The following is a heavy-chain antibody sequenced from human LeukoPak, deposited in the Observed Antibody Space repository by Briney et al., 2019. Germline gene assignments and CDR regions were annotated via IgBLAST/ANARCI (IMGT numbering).Heavy chain of an antibody. CDR2: ISPYNGNT. J-gene: IGHJ4*02. CDR3: ARGVVVTVPSFDN. Sequence: ASVKVSCKASGYTFINYGISWVRQAPGQGLGWMGWISPYNGNTYFAQKLQGRVSMTTDTSTSTANMELRSLRSDDTAVYFCARGVVVTVPSFDNWGQGTLVTVSS. V-gene: IGHV1-18*01. CDR1: GYTFINYG. D-gene: IGHD2-21*02.